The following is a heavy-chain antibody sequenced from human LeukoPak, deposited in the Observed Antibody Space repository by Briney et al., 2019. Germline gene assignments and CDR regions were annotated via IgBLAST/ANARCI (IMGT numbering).Heavy chain of an antibody. D-gene: IGHD1/OR15-1a*01. CDR1: GFTFSSYG. J-gene: IGHJ4*02. CDR2: IWYDGSNK. CDR3: ARANPGTVDY. V-gene: IGHV3-33*01. Sequence: GRSLRLSCAASGFTFSSYGMHWVRQAPGEGLEWVAVIWYDGSNKYYADSVKGRFTISRDNSKNTLYLQMNSLRAEDTAVYYCARANPGTVDYWGQGTLVTVSS.